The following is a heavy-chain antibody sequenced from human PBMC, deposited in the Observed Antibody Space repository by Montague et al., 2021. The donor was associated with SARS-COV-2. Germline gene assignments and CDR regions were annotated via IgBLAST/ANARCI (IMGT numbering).Heavy chain of an antibody. CDR1: GHSISSYY. V-gene: IGHV4-4*07. CDR3: ARDHMTTMFMVYYYGMDV. Sequence: SETLSLTRTVSGHSISSYYWSWIRQPAGKGLEWIGRIYTSGSTKYNPSLKSRVTMSVDTSKNQFSLKLSSVTAADTAVYYCARDHMTTMFMVYYYGMDVWGQGTTVTVSS. D-gene: IGHD5-24*01. J-gene: IGHJ6*02. CDR2: IYTSGST.